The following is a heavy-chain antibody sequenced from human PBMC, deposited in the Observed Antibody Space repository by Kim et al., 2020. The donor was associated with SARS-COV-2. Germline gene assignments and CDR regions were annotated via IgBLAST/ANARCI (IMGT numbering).Heavy chain of an antibody. J-gene: IGHJ6*01. D-gene: IGHD4-17*01. CDR3: ARGRGGTTVVTLWVGYYY. Sequence: SETLSLTCAVYGGSFSGYYWSWIRQPPGKGLEWIGEINHSGSTNYNPSLKSRVTITVDTSKNQFSLKLSSVTVADTAVYYCARGRGGTTVVTLWVGYYY. CDR1: GGSFSGYY. V-gene: IGHV4-34*01. CDR2: INHSGST.